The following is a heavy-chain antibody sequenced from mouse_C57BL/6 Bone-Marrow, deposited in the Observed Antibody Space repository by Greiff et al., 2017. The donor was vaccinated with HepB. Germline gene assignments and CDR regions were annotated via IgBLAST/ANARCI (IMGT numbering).Heavy chain of an antibody. V-gene: IGHV1-69*01. J-gene: IGHJ1*03. Sequence: QVQLQQPGAELVMPGASVKLSCKASGYTFTSYWMHWVKQRPGQGLEWIGEIDPSDSYTNYNQKFKGKSTLTVDKSSSTAYMQLSSLTSEDSAVYYCARSDYYGSSYPSYWYFDVWGTGTTVTVSS. CDR3: ARSDYYGSSYPSYWYFDV. CDR2: IDPSDSYT. CDR1: GYTFTSYW. D-gene: IGHD1-1*01.